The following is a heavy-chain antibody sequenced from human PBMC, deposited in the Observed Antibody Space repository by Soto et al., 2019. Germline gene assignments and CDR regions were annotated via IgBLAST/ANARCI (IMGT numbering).Heavy chain of an antibody. Sequence: SSETLSLTCTVSGGSISTYYWTWIRQPAGKGLEWIGRIYATGSADYNPSLKSRVTLSIDTSRNQFSLKMTSVSAADTAVYYCARDLYGFDPWGQGTLVTVSS. CDR1: GGSISTYY. J-gene: IGHJ5*02. V-gene: IGHV4-4*07. CDR3: ARDLYGFDP. D-gene: IGHD3-16*01. CDR2: IYATGSA.